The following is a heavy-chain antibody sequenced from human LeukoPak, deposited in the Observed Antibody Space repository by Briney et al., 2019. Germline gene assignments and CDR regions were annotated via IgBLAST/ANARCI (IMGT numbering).Heavy chain of an antibody. V-gene: IGHV3-11*01. CDR3: ARVMYGSTMVRGVIKR. D-gene: IGHD3-10*01. Sequence: GGSLRLSCAASGFTFSDYYMSWIRQAPGKGLEWVSYISSSGSTIYYADSVKGRFTISRDNAKNSLYLQMNSLRAEDTAVYYCARVMYGSTMVRGVIKRWGQGTMVTVSS. CDR2: ISSSGSTI. CDR1: GFTFSDYY. J-gene: IGHJ3*01.